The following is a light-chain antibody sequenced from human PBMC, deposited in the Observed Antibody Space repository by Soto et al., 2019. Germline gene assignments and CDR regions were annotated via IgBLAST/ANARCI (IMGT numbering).Light chain of an antibody. Sequence: VMTQSPATLSVSPGERATLSCRASQFVSTNLAWYQQKPGQAPRLLIYSASTRATGIPARFSGSGSGTEFTLTISSLQSEDSAVYYCQQFNTWPPLTFGGGTKVEIK. J-gene: IGKJ4*01. CDR2: SAS. CDR1: QFVSTN. V-gene: IGKV3-15*01. CDR3: QQFNTWPPLT.